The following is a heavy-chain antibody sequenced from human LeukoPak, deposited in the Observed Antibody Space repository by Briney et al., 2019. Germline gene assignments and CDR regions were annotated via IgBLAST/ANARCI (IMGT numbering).Heavy chain of an antibody. CDR1: GFTFSSYS. CDR2: ISSSSSTI. D-gene: IGHD2-2*01. J-gene: IGHJ4*02. CDR3: ARGGDIVVVPAAMDY. Sequence: PGGSLRLSCAASGFTFSSYSMNWVRQAPGKGLEWVSYISSSSSTIYYADSVKGRFTISRDNAKNSLYLQMNSLRAEDTAVYYCARGGDIVVVPAAMDYWGQGNPGHRLL. V-gene: IGHV3-48*01.